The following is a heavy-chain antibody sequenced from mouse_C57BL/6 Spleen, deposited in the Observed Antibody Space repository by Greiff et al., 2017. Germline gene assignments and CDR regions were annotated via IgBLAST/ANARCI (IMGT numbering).Heavy chain of an antibody. J-gene: IGHJ1*03. D-gene: IGHD1-1*01. CDR1: GFTFSSYT. CDR3: ARRGNYYGSSYGYFDV. V-gene: IGHV5-9*01. Sequence: EVKLMESGGGLVKPGGSLKLSCAASGFTFSSYTMSWVRQTPEKRLEWVATISGGGGNTYYPDSVKGRYTISRDNAKNTLYLQMSSLRSEDTALYYCARRGNYYGSSYGYFDVWGTGTTVTVSS. CDR2: ISGGGGNT.